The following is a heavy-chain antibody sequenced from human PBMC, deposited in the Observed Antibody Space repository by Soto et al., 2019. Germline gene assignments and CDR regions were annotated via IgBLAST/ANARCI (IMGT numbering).Heavy chain of an antibody. J-gene: IGHJ4*02. Sequence: EILSRSCTLSGGFISSYYWSWNRHPAGKGLEWIGRIYTSGSTNYNPSLKSRVTMSVATSKNQFYLKMSSVTAADTAVDYCARDPVAAAVHFEYWGQGTLGTVSS. D-gene: IGHD6-13*01. CDR1: GGFISSYY. V-gene: IGHV4-4*07. CDR3: ARDPVAAAVHFEY. CDR2: IYTSGST.